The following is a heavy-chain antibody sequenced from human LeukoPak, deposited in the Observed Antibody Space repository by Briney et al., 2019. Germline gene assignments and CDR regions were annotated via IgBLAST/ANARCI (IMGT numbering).Heavy chain of an antibody. V-gene: IGHV1-3*01. CDR1: GYTFTDYA. D-gene: IGHD4-23*01. Sequence: GASVKVSCKASGYTFTDYAIHWIGQAPGQRFEYMGWINVGNGNTKSSETFQDRVTITRDTSASTAYMELSSLRFEDTAVYYCAREPYGGNSFDYWGQGTLVTVSS. J-gene: IGHJ4*02. CDR3: AREPYGGNSFDY. CDR2: INVGNGNT.